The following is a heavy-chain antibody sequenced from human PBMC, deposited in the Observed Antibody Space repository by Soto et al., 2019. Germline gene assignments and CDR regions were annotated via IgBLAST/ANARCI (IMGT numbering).Heavy chain of an antibody. CDR1: GFTVSSNY. Sequence: EVQLVETGGGLIQPGGSLRISCAASGFTVSSNYMSWVRQAPGKGLEWVSVIYSGGSTYYADSVKGRFTISRDNSKNTLYLQMNSLRAEDTAVYYCARDYGDADDAFDIWGQGTMVTVSS. CDR3: ARDYGDADDAFDI. J-gene: IGHJ3*02. D-gene: IGHD4-17*01. V-gene: IGHV3-53*02. CDR2: IYSGGST.